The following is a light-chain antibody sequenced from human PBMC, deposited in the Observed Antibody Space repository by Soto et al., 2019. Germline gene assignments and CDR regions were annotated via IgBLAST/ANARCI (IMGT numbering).Light chain of an antibody. V-gene: IGKV3-15*01. CDR2: GAS. CDR3: QQYNNWPTIT. J-gene: IGKJ5*01. Sequence: ELVLTQPPGTLSLSPGERATLSCRAGQSVSSSYLAWYQQKPGQAPRLVIYGASTRATGIPARFSGSGCGTEFFLPISSLQSEDFLVYYCQQYNNWPTITFGQGTRLEIK. CDR1: QSVSSSY.